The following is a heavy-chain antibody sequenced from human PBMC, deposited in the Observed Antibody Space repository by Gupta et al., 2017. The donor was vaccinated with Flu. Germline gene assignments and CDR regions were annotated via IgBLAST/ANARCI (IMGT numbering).Heavy chain of an antibody. CDR3: AKRYCSSSTCQIDY. CDR1: AFTFSNYG. V-gene: IGHV3-21*01. D-gene: IGHD2-2*01. CDR2: ISSSGSYI. Sequence: EVQLVASGGGLVKSGGSLSLSCAASAFTFSNYGMNWVRQASGKGLEWVSSISSSGSYIYYADSMKGRFTISRNNAKSSLFLQMNSLRAEDTAVYYCAKRYCSSSTCQIDYWCQGTLVTVSS. J-gene: IGHJ4*02.